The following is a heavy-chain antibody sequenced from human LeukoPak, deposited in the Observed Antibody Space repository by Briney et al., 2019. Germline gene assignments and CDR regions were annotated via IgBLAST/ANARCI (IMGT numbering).Heavy chain of an antibody. J-gene: IGHJ4*02. V-gene: IGHV4-31*03. CDR1: GGSISSGGYY. D-gene: IGHD3-16*01. Sequence: PSQTLSLTCTVSGGSISSGGYYWSWIRQHPGKGLEWIGYIYYIGSTYYNPSLKSRVTISVDTSKNQFSLKLSSVTAADTAVYYCARGSGGEIDYWGQGTLVTVSS. CDR2: IYYIGST. CDR3: ARGSGGEIDY.